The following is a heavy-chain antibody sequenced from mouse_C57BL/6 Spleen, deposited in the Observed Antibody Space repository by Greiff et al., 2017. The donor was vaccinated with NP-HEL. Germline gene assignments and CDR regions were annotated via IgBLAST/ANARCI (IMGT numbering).Heavy chain of an antibody. V-gene: IGHV1-69*01. CDR1: GYTFTSYC. CDR2: IDPSDSYT. D-gene: IGHD2-3*01. J-gene: IGHJ3*01. Sequence: VQLQQPGAELVMPGASVKLSCKASGYTFTSYCLHWVKQRPGQGLEWIGEIDPSDSYTNYNQKFKGKSTLTVDKSSSTAYMQLSSLTSEDSAVYYCARREGLLPFAYWGQGTLVTVSA. CDR3: ARREGLLPFAY.